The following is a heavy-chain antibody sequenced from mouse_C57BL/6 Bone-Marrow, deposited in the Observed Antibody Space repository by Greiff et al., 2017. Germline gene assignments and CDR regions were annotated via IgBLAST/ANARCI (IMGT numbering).Heavy chain of an antibody. Sequence: VPLQQPGAELVRPGSSVKLSCKASGYTFTSYWMHWVKQRPIQGLEWIGNIDPSDSETHYNQKFKDKATLTVDKSSSTAYMQRSSLTSEDSAVYYCARRVGPEGYWYFDVWGTGTTVTVSS. CDR1: GYTFTSYW. J-gene: IGHJ1*03. CDR2: IDPSDSET. D-gene: IGHD3-1*01. CDR3: ARRVGPEGYWYFDV. V-gene: IGHV1-52*01.